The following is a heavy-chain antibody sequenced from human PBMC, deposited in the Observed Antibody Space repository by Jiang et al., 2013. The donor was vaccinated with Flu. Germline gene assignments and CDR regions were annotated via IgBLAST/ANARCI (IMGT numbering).Heavy chain of an antibody. D-gene: IGHD5-12*01. Sequence: PGESLKISCKGSGYSFTSYWIGWVRQMPGKGLEWMGIIYPGDSDTRYSPSFQGQVTISADKSISTAYLQWSSLKASDTAMYYCAGSIVATTTTNYYYYYGMDVWGQGTTVTVSS. V-gene: IGHV5-51*01. J-gene: IGHJ6*02. CDR2: IYPGDSDT. CDR1: GYSFTSYW. CDR3: AGSIVATTTTNYYYYYGMDV.